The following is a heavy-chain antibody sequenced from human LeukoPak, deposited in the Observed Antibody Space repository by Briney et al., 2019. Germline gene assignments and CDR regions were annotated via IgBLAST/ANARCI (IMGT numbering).Heavy chain of an antibody. CDR2: INPNSGGT. CDR1: GYTFTGYY. D-gene: IGHD6-13*01. Sequence: ASVKVSCKASGYTFTGYYMHWVRQAPGQGLEWMGWINPNSGGTNYAQKFQGRVTMTRDTSISTAYMELSRLRSDDTAVYYCARGNLAAAGTGYWFDPWGQGTLVTVSS. J-gene: IGHJ5*02. V-gene: IGHV1-2*02. CDR3: ARGNLAAAGTGYWFDP.